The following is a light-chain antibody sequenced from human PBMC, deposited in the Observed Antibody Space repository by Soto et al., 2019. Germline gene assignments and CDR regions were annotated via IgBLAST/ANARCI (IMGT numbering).Light chain of an antibody. Sequence: EIVLTQSPATLSLSPGERATLSCRASQSVGSYLGWYQHKPGQAPRLLIYDASNRAPGIPARLSGSGSGTDFTLTISSLGPEDFAVYYCQQRSNWPRGTFGQGTKLEIK. CDR3: QQRSNWPRGT. CDR2: DAS. CDR1: QSVGSY. J-gene: IGKJ2*01. V-gene: IGKV3-11*01.